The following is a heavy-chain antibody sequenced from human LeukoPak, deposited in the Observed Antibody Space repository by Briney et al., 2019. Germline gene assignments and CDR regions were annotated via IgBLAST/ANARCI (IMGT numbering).Heavy chain of an antibody. CDR2: INSDGSST. Sequence: GGSLRLSCAASGFTFSSYWMHWVRQAPGKGLVWVSRINSDGSSTNYADSVKGRFTISRDKAKNTLYLQMNRLRAEDTAVYYCARAGLGYYYYYMDVWGKGTTVTISS. D-gene: IGHD7-27*01. CDR3: ARAGLGYYYYYMDV. CDR1: GFTFSSYW. V-gene: IGHV3-74*01. J-gene: IGHJ6*03.